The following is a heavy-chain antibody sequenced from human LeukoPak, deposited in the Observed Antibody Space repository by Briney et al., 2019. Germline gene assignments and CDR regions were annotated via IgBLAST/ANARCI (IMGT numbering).Heavy chain of an antibody. CDR2: IKPDGSEK. CDR3: ARDRTQLFSYED. CDR1: GFTFSYYR. J-gene: IGHJ4*02. V-gene: IGHV3-7*04. D-gene: IGHD2-21*01. Sequence: GGSLRLSCAASGFTFSYYRMGWLGQAPGKGLEWVANIKPDGSEKYYVDSVKGRFTISRDNAKNSLYLQMNGQRADDTAVYYCARDRTQLFSYEDWGQGTLVTVSS.